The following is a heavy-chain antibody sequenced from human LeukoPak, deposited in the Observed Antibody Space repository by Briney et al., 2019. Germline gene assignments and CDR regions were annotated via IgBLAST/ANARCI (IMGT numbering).Heavy chain of an antibody. CDR2: IYSGGST. V-gene: IGHV3-66*01. CDR3: ATTSIVGATTRAFDI. D-gene: IGHD1-26*01. Sequence: GGSLRLSCAASGFTVSSNYMSWVRQAPGKGLEWVSVIYSGGSTYYADSVKGRFTISRDNSKNTLYLQMNSLRAEDTAVYYYATTSIVGATTRAFDIWGQGTMVTVSS. CDR1: GFTVSSNY. J-gene: IGHJ3*02.